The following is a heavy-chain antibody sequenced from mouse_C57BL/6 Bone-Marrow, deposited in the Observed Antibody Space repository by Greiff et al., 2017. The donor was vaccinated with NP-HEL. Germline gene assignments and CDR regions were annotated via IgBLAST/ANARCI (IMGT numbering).Heavy chain of an antibody. J-gene: IGHJ1*03. CDR2: IYPGSGST. CDR3: AREGGYDVYWYFDV. Sequence: VQLQQPGAELVKPGASVKMSCKASGYTFTSYWITWVKQRPGQGLEWIGDIYPGSGSTNYNEKFKSKATLTVDTSSSTAYMQLSSLTSEDSAVYYCAREGGYDVYWYFDVWGTGTTVTVSS. CDR1: GYTFTSYW. V-gene: IGHV1-55*01. D-gene: IGHD2-2*01.